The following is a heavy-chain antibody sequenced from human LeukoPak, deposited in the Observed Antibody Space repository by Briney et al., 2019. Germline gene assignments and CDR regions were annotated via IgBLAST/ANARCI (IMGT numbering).Heavy chain of an antibody. Sequence: SETLSLTCAVYGGSFSGYYWSWIRQPPGKGLEWIGEINHSGGTNYNPSLKSRVTISVDTSKNQFSLKLSSVTAADTAVYYCARGGSYSNYFQGRHYYYYGMDVWGQGTTVTVSS. CDR1: GGSFSGYY. CDR2: INHSGGT. CDR3: ARGGSYSNYFQGRHYYYYGMDV. V-gene: IGHV4-34*01. J-gene: IGHJ6*02. D-gene: IGHD4-11*01.